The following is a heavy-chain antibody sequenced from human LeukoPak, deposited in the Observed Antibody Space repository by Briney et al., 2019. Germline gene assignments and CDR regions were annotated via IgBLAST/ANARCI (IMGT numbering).Heavy chain of an antibody. CDR3: AKDWGRYYYMDV. D-gene: IGHD3-16*01. CDR2: IRYDGSNK. V-gene: IGHV3-30*02. CDR1: GFTFSSYG. J-gene: IGHJ6*03. Sequence: GGSLRLSCAASGFTFSSYGMHWVRQAPGKGLEWVAFIRYDGSNKYYADSVKGRLTISRDNSKNTLYLQMNSLRAEDTAVYYCAKDWGRYYYMDVWGKGTTVTISS.